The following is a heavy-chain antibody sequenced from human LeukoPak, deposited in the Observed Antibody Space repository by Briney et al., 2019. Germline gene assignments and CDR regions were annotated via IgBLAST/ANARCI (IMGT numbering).Heavy chain of an antibody. CDR1: GGSISTITYY. D-gene: IGHD2-15*01. J-gene: IGHJ6*02. CDR2: ISYTGRT. Sequence: NSSGTLSLTCTVSGGSISTITYYWGWVRQPPGKGLEWIGGISYTGRTFDNPSLKSRVTISVDTSKNQFSLKLSSVTAADTAVYYCASANRSSWHSHYFYGMDVWGQGTTVTVSS. V-gene: IGHV4-39*01. CDR3: ASANRSSWHSHYFYGMDV.